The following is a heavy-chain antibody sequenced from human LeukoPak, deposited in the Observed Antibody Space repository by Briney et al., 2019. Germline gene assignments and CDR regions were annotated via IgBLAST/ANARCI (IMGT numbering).Heavy chain of an antibody. CDR1: GFTFSSYG. D-gene: IGHD2-2*01. J-gene: IGHJ3*02. Sequence: GSLRLSCAASGFTFSSYGMHWVRQAPGKGLEWVAVISYDGSNKYYADSVKGRFTISRDNSKNTLYLQMNSLRAEDTAVYYCAKDLVYLGYCSSTSCYAYAIDIWGQGTMVTVSS. CDR3: AKDLVYLGYCSSTSCYAYAIDI. V-gene: IGHV3-30*18. CDR2: ISYDGSNK.